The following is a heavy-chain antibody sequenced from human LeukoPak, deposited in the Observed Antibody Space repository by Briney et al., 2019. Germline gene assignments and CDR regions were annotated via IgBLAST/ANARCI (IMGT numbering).Heavy chain of an antibody. CDR1: GGSFSGYY. Sequence: SETLSLTCAVYGGSFSGYYWSWIRQPPGKGLEWIGSIYYSGSTYYNPSLKSRVTISVDTSKNQFSLKLSSVTAADTAVYYCARASYYDILTGPHDAFDIWGQGTMVTVSS. D-gene: IGHD3-9*01. CDR3: ARASYYDILTGPHDAFDI. CDR2: IYYSGST. J-gene: IGHJ3*02. V-gene: IGHV4-34*01.